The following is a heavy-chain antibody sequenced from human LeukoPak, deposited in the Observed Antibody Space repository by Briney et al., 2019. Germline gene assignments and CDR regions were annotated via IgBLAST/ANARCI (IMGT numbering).Heavy chain of an antibody. J-gene: IGHJ5*02. Sequence: GASVKVSCKASGYTFTSYYMHWVRRAPGQGLEWMGIINPSGGSTSYAQKFQGRVTMTRDTSTSTVYMELSSLRSEDTAVYYCARERITMVRGVPLGFDPWGQGTLVTVSS. V-gene: IGHV1-46*01. CDR1: GYTFTSYY. CDR3: ARERITMVRGVPLGFDP. CDR2: INPSGGST. D-gene: IGHD3-10*01.